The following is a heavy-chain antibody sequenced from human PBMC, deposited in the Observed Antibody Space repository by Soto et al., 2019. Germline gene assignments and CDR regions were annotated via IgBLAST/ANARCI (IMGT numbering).Heavy chain of an antibody. CDR3: ARFRRNYYDSSTTGGGLYYYGMDV. Sequence: KTSETLSLTCTVSGGSIISSDGYHWSWIRQHPGKGPEWIRYIYYSGSTYYNPSLKSRVTISVDTSKNQFSLKLSSVTAADTAVYYCARFRRNYYDSSTTGGGLYYYGMDVWGQGTTVTVSS. V-gene: IGHV4-31*03. D-gene: IGHD3-22*01. CDR2: IYYSGST. J-gene: IGHJ6*02. CDR1: GGSIISSDGYH.